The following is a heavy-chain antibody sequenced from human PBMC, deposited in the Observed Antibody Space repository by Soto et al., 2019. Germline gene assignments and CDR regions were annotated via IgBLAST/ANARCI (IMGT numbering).Heavy chain of an antibody. CDR2: LSGSGGTT. CDR3: AKFTVGTGGSSGWPWFLDS. CDR1: GFAFSSYA. J-gene: IGHJ5*01. V-gene: IGHV3-23*01. Sequence: VQLLESGGGLVQPGGSLRLSCAASGFAFSSYAMTWVRQAPGKGLEWVSALSGSGGTTYSAQSVRGRFTIARDNSKNTLYLKMNGLSPEDSAIYYCAKFTVGTGGSSGWPWFLDSWGQGTLVTVSS. D-gene: IGHD6-25*01.